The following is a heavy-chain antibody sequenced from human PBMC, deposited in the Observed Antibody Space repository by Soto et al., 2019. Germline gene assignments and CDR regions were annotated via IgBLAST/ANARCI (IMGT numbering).Heavy chain of an antibody. CDR1: GGSISSGGYY. CDR3: AREITSTGVFDYYYGMDV. D-gene: IGHD2-8*02. CDR2: IYYSGST. Sequence: SETLSLTCTVSGGSISSGGYYWSWIRQHPGKGLEWIGYIYYSGSTYYSPSLKSRVTISVDTSKNQFSLKLSSVTAADTAMYYCAREITSTGVFDYYYGMDVWGQGTTVTVSS. V-gene: IGHV4-31*03. J-gene: IGHJ6*02.